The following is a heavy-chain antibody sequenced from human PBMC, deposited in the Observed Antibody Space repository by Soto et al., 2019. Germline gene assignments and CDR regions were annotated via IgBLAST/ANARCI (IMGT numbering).Heavy chain of an antibody. CDR2: IHYSGRT. J-gene: IGHJ5*02. V-gene: IGHV4-31*11. CDR1: GGPSTSGAYY. Sequence: PSETLSLTCAVSGGPSTSGAYYWTWIRQHPGKGLEWIAYIHYSGRTYYNPSLKSRVTISVDTSNNQFSLKLSSVTAADTAVYYCARYYFDSSGYSNWFDPWGQGTLVTVSS. D-gene: IGHD3-22*01. CDR3: ARYYFDSSGYSNWFDP.